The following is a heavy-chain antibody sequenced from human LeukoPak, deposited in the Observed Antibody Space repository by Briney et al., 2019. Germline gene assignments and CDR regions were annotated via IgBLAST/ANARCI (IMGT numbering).Heavy chain of an antibody. D-gene: IGHD6-19*01. V-gene: IGHV3-7*02. J-gene: IGHJ4*02. CDR2: MKQDGSEK. Sequence: GESLRLSCVASGFTFTDHWMGWVRQAPGRGPEWVANMKQDGSEKLYVDSVKGRFTISRDNAKNSVYLQMNRLRVEDTAVYYCARGKYSSGWFDYWGQGTLVTVSS. CDR3: ARGKYSSGWFDY. CDR1: GFTFTDHW.